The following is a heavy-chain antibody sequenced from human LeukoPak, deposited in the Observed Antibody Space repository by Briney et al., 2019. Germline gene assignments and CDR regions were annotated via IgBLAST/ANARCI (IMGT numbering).Heavy chain of an antibody. J-gene: IGHJ4*02. CDR2: ISSNGGST. CDR1: GFTFSSYA. Sequence: GGPLRLSCSASGFTFSSYAMHWVRQAPGKGLEHVSTISSNGGSTYYADSVKGRFTISRDNSKNTLNLQMSSLRAEDTAVYYCVKDMYSSGWYPGDYWGQGTLVTVSS. CDR3: VKDMYSSGWYPGDY. D-gene: IGHD6-19*01. V-gene: IGHV3-64D*08.